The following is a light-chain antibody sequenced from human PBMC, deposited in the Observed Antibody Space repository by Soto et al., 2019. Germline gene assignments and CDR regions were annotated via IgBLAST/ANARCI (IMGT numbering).Light chain of an antibody. CDR2: AAS. Sequence: DIQLTQAPSFLSASVGDRVTITCRTSQDISSYLAWYQQKPGKAPKLLIYAASTLQSGVPSRFSGSGSGTEFTVTISSLQPEDFATYYCQQLNSYPQVTFGGGTKVDIK. J-gene: IGKJ4*01. CDR3: QQLNSYPQVT. CDR1: QDISSY. V-gene: IGKV1-9*01.